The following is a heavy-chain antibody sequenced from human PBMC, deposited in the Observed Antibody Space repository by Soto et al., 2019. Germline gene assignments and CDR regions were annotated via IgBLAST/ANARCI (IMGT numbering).Heavy chain of an antibody. J-gene: IGHJ5*02. CDR1: GGSISSGGYY. Sequence: QVQLQESGPGLVKPSQTLSLTCTVSGGSISSGGYYWSWIRQHPGKGLEWIGYIYYSGSTYYNPSLKSRVTISVDTSKNQFSLKLSSVPAADTAVYYCAREYCSGGSCYWFDPWGQGTLVTVSS. V-gene: IGHV4-31*03. CDR2: IYYSGST. D-gene: IGHD2-15*01. CDR3: AREYCSGGSCYWFDP.